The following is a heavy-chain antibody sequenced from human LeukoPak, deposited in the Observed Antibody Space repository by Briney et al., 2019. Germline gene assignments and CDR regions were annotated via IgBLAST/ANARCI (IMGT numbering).Heavy chain of an antibody. J-gene: IGHJ4*02. D-gene: IGHD3-22*01. Sequence: GGSLRLSCAASGFTFSSYAMTWVRQAPGKGLECVLAISGSGADTYYADSVKGRFTISRDNSKFTVYLQMNSLRAEDTAVYYCAKSSYYDSSGYYREYYFDYWGQGTLVTVSS. V-gene: IGHV3-23*01. CDR3: AKSSYYDSSGYYREYYFDY. CDR1: GFTFSSYA. CDR2: ISGSGADT.